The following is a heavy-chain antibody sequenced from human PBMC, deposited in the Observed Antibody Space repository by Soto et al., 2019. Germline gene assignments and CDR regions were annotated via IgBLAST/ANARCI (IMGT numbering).Heavy chain of an antibody. Sequence: AGGSLRLSCAASAFTVSSSYMSWVRQAPGKGLEWVSLIYSGGSTYYADSAKGRFTISRDNSKNTLYLQMNSLRAEDTAFYYFAKVVFFFLESYIFHRNRFSFRARGSFD. V-gene: IGHV3-66*01. CDR3: AKVVFFFLESYIFHRNRFSFRARGSFD. CDR2: IYSGGST. D-gene: IGHD3-3*01. J-gene: IGHJ2*01. CDR1: AFTVSSSY.